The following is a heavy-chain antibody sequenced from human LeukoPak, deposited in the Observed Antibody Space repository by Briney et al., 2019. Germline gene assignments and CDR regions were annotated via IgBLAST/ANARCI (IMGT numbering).Heavy chain of an antibody. CDR2: INPNSGGT. CDR1: GYTFTSYD. Sequence: ASVKVSCKTSGYTFTSYDINWVRQAPGQGLEWMGWINPNSGGTNYAQKFQGRVTMTRDTSISTAYMELSRLRSDDTAVYYCASSSGWGGGSNYYYYYMDVWGKGTTVTISS. V-gene: IGHV1-2*02. J-gene: IGHJ6*03. D-gene: IGHD6-19*01. CDR3: ASSSGWGGGSNYYYYYMDV.